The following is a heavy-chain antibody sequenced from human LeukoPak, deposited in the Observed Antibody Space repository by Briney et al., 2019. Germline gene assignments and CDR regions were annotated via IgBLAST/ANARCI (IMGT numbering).Heavy chain of an antibody. V-gene: IGHV3-66*02. Sequence: GGSLRLSCAASGFTVSSNYMSWVRQAPGKGLEWVSVIYSGGSTYYADSVKGRFTISRDNSKNTLYLQMNSLRAEDTAVYYCASIWWLLRGGVYWGQGTLVTVSS. CDR1: GFTVSSNY. J-gene: IGHJ4*02. CDR2: IYSGGST. CDR3: ASIWWLLRGGVY. D-gene: IGHD3-22*01.